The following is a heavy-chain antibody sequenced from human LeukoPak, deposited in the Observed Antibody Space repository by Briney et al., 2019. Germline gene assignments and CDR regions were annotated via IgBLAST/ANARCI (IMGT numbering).Heavy chain of an antibody. CDR2: INHSGST. J-gene: IGHJ4*02. CDR3: AREGPGTTGPFDY. Sequence: PSETLSLTCAVYGGSFSGYYWSWIRQPPGKGLEWIGEINHSGSTNYNPSLKSRVTISVDTSKNQFSLKLSSVTAADTAVYYCAREGPGTTGPFDYWGQGTLVTVSS. V-gene: IGHV4-34*01. D-gene: IGHD1-14*01. CDR1: GGSFSGYY.